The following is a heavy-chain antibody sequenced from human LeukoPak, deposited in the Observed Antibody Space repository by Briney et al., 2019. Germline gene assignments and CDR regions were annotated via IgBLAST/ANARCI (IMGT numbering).Heavy chain of an antibody. Sequence: SETLSLTCTVSGGSISSYYWSWIRQPAGKGLEWIGRIYTSGSTNYNPSLKSRVTMSVDTAKNQFSLKLSSVTAADTAVYYCARGDGSGSYSTYYFDYWGQGTLVTVSS. CDR1: GGSISSYY. V-gene: IGHV4-4*07. CDR2: IYTSGST. D-gene: IGHD3-10*01. J-gene: IGHJ4*02. CDR3: ARGDGSGSYSTYYFDY.